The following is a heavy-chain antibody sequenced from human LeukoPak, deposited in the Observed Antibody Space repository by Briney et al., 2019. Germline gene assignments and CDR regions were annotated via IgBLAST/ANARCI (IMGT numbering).Heavy chain of an antibody. Sequence: SQTLPLTCTVSGGSISSGDYYWSWIRQPPGKGLEWIGYIYYSGSTYYNPSLKSRVTISVDTSKNQFSLKLSSVTAADTAVYYCARGAAAGTRYFDLWGRGTLVTVSS. CDR2: IYYSGST. CDR1: GGSISSGDYY. V-gene: IGHV4-30-4*01. CDR3: ARGAAAGTRYFDL. J-gene: IGHJ2*01. D-gene: IGHD6-13*01.